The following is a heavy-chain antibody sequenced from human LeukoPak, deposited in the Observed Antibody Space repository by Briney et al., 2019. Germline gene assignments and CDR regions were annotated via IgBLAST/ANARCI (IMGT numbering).Heavy chain of an antibody. V-gene: IGHV4-59*12. Sequence: SETLPLTCGVSGGSISSYYWSWIRQPPGKGLEWIGYIYYSGSTNYNPSLKSRVTISVDTSKNRFSLKLSSVTAADTAVYYCARGPHPGWHGYGMDVWGQGTTVTVSS. CDR1: GGSISSYY. J-gene: IGHJ6*02. CDR2: IYYSGST. CDR3: ARGPHPGWHGYGMDV. D-gene: IGHD2-15*01.